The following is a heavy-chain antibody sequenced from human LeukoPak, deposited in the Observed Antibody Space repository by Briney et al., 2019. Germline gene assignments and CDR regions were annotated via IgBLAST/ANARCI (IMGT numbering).Heavy chain of an antibody. J-gene: IGHJ4*02. Sequence: PGGSLRLSCAASGFTFSSYAMHWVRQAPGKGLEWVAVISYDGSNKYYADSVKGRFTISRDNSKNTLYLQMNSLRAEDTAVYYCTRDVPNYDLWTGYSDCWGQGTLVIVSS. CDR2: ISYDGSNK. CDR1: GFTFSSYA. V-gene: IGHV3-30*04. CDR3: TRDVPNYDLWTGYSDC. D-gene: IGHD3-3*01.